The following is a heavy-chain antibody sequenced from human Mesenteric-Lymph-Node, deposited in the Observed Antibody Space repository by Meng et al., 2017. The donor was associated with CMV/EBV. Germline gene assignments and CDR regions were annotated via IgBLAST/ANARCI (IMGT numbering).Heavy chain of an antibody. J-gene: IGHJ1*01. CDR3: ARSNYDFWSGYGYFQH. D-gene: IGHD3-3*01. CDR1: GFTFSTYV. CDR2: ISGSGGST. Sequence: GESLKISCAASGFTFSTYVMSWVRQAPGKGLEWVSGISGSGGSTYYADSVKGRFTISRDNSKNTLYLQMNSLRAEDTAVYYCARSNYDFWSGYGYFQHWGQGTLVTVSS. V-gene: IGHV3-23*01.